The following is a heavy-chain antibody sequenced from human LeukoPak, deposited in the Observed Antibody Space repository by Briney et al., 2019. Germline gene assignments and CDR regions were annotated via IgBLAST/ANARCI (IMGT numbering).Heavy chain of an antibody. CDR1: GGSISSGGYY. J-gene: IGHJ4*02. D-gene: IGHD3-22*01. CDR3: ARGIDDSSGYYPFGY. V-gene: IGHV4-31*03. Sequence: SETLSLTCTVSGGSISSGGYYWSWIRQHPGKGLEWIGYIYYSGSTYYNPSLKSRVTISVDTSKNQFSLKLSSVTAVDTAVYYCARGIDDSSGYYPFGYWGQGTLVTVSS. CDR2: IYYSGST.